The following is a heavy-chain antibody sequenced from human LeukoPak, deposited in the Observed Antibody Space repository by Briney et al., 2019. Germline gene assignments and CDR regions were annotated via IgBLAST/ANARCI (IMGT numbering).Heavy chain of an antibody. J-gene: IGHJ5*02. CDR2: IYYSGST. V-gene: IGHV4-31*03. CDR3: TIFWDHNWFDP. CDR1: GGSISSGGYY. Sequence: PSQTLSLTCTVSGGSISSGGYYWSWIRQHPGKGLEWIGYIYYSGSTYYNPSLKSRVTISVDTSKNQFSLKLSSVTAADTAVYYCTIFWDHNWFDPWGQGTLVTVSS. D-gene: IGHD1-26*01.